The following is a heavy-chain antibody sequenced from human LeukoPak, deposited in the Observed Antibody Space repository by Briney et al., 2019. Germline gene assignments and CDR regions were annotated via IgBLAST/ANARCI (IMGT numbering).Heavy chain of an antibody. Sequence: GGSLRLSCATSGFTFSTYWMSWVRQAPGKGLEWVSYISSSGSTIYYADSVKGRFTISRDNAKNSLYLQMNSLRAEDTAVYYCARGGSRVGATDYYFDYWGQGTLVTVSS. J-gene: IGHJ4*02. CDR3: ARGGSRVGATDYYFDY. CDR1: GFTFSTYW. CDR2: ISSSGSTI. V-gene: IGHV3-48*03. D-gene: IGHD1-26*01.